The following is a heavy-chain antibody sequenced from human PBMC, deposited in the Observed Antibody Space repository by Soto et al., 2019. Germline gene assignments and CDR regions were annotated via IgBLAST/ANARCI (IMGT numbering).Heavy chain of an antibody. CDR3: ARKVVGSTSRPDYWNFDR. V-gene: IGHV3-23*01. CDR2: ISGGGDAT. J-gene: IGHJ2*01. CDR1: GFTFINYA. Sequence: EVQLLESGGDSVQPGGSVRLSCAGSGFTFINYAMNWVRQAPGKGLEWVSTISGGGDATFFADSVRGRFTFSRDKSKNTVTLQMNSLGVDDTAVYYCARKVVGSTSRPDYWNFDRWGRGTLVTVSS. D-gene: IGHD2-21*01.